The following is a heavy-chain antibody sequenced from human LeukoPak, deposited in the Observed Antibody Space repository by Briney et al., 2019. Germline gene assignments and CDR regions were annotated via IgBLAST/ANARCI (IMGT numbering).Heavy chain of an antibody. CDR3: ARDLTGTEGDY. V-gene: IGHV1-69*06. Sequence: SVKVSCKASGGTFTSYAISWVRQAPGQGLEWMGGIIPIFGTANYAQKFQGRVTITADKSTSTAYMELSSLRSEDTAVYYCARDLTGTEGDYWGQGTLVTVSS. J-gene: IGHJ4*02. D-gene: IGHD1-1*01. CDR1: GGTFTSYA. CDR2: IIPIFGTA.